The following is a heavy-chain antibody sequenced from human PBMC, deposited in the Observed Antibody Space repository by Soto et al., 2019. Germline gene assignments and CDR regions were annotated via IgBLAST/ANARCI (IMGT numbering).Heavy chain of an antibody. D-gene: IGHD1-1*01. J-gene: IGHJ6*02. V-gene: IGHV1-69*13. Sequence: SVKVSCKASGGTFSSYAISWVRQAPGQGLEWMGGIIPIFGTANYAQKFQGRVTITADESTSTAYMELSSLRSEDTAVYYCAQGGTYGYYYYYGMDVWGQGTTVTVYS. CDR3: AQGGTYGYYYYYGMDV. CDR2: IIPIFGTA. CDR1: GGTFSSYA.